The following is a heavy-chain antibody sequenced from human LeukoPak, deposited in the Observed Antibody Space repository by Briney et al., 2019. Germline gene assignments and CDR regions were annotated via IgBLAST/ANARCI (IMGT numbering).Heavy chain of an antibody. CDR2: IYFSGVT. V-gene: IGHV4-59*08. D-gene: IGHD1-26*01. Sequence: SETLSLTCTESVGSRRDYLWSWIRHPPGKGLEWSGYIYFSGVTNYNPSLKSRVAISLDTSKTHISLSLTSVTAADTAVYYCARRSVGASVRFVWGKGTTVTVSS. CDR3: ARRSVGASVRFV. J-gene: IGHJ6*04. CDR1: VGSRRDYL.